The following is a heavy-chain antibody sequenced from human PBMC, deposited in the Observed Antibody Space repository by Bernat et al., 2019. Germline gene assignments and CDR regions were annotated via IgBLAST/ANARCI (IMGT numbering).Heavy chain of an antibody. CDR1: GFTFSSYA. Sequence: EVQLLESGGGLVQPGGSLRLSCAASGFTFSSYAMSWVRQAPGKGLEWVSAISGSGGSTYYADSVKGRFTISRDNSKNTLYLQMNSLRAEDTAVYYCAGSKYRSFTGFDYWGQGTLVTVSS. J-gene: IGHJ4*02. V-gene: IGHV3-23*01. CDR2: ISGSGGST. CDR3: AGSKYRSFTGFDY. D-gene: IGHD3-16*02.